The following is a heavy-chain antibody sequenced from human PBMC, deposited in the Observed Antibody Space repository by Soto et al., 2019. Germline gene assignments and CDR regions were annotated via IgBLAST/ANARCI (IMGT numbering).Heavy chain of an antibody. D-gene: IGHD2-21*01. Sequence: SVKVSCKASGGTFSSYAISWVRQAPGQGLEWMGGIIPIFGTANYAQKFQGRVTITADESTSTAYMELSSLRSEDTAVYYCASLTLAYCGGDCLDYWGQGTLVTVSS. CDR2: IIPIFGTA. J-gene: IGHJ4*02. CDR1: GGTFSSYA. V-gene: IGHV1-69*13. CDR3: ASLTLAYCGGDCLDY.